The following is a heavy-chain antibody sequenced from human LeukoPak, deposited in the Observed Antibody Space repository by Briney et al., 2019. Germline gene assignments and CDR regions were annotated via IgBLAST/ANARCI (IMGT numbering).Heavy chain of an antibody. CDR2: IYYSGST. CDR1: GGSISSSSYY. J-gene: IGHJ5*02. Sequence: SETLSLTYTVSGGSISSSSYYWGWIRQPPGKGLEWIGSIYYSGSTYYNPSLKSRVTISVDTSKNQFSLKLSSVTAADTAVYYCARHYYGSGSYTTHNWFDPWGQGTLVTVSS. CDR3: ARHYYGSGSYTTHNWFDP. V-gene: IGHV4-39*01. D-gene: IGHD3-10*01.